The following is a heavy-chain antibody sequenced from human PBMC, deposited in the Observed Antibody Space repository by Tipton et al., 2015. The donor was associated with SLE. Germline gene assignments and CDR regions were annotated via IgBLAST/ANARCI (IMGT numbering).Heavy chain of an antibody. D-gene: IGHD3-10*01. Sequence: SLRLSCAASGFTSSSYSMNWVRQAPGKGLEWVSSITGNSTYIYYADSLKGRFTISRDNAKNSLYLQMNSLRAEDTAVYYCARGWFGELPFDYWGQGTLVTVSS. CDR2: ITGNSTYI. CDR1: GFTSSSYS. J-gene: IGHJ4*02. V-gene: IGHV3-21*01. CDR3: ARGWFGELPFDY.